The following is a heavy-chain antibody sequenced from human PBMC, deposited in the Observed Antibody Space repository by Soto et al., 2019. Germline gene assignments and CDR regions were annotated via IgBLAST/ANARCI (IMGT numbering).Heavy chain of an antibody. V-gene: IGHV3-23*01. J-gene: IGHJ4*02. CDR1: GFTFSTYG. CDR2: VSDGGEST. Sequence: GGSLRLSCAASGFTFSTYGMNWVRQAPGKGLEWVPSVSDGGESTYYAGSVKGRFTISRDNSKSTLYLQMNNLRVDDTAVYYCAKRVEYSSSTHYFDSWGQGTLVTVSS. CDR3: AKRVEYSSSTHYFDS. D-gene: IGHD6-6*01.